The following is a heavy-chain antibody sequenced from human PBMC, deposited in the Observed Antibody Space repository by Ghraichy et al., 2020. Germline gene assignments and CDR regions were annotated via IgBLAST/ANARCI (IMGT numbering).Heavy chain of an antibody. CDR2: INHSGST. V-gene: IGHV4-34*01. J-gene: IGHJ4*02. CDR3: ARDGPYSSNY. CDR1: GGSFSGYY. D-gene: IGHD6-13*01. Sequence: SETLSLTCAVYGGSFSGYYWSWIRQPPGKGLEWIGEINHSGSTNYNPSLKSRVTISVDTSKNQFSLKLSSVTAADTAVYYCARDGPYSSNYWGQGTLVTVSS.